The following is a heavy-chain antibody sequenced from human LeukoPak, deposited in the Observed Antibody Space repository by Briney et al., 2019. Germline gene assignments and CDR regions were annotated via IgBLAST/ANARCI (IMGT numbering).Heavy chain of an antibody. Sequence: PGGSLRLSCAASGFTVSSNYMSWVRQAPGKGLEWVSVIYSGGSTYYADSVKGRFTISRDNSKNTLYHQMNSLRAEDTAVYYCARGNDVVVPAAWGQGTLVTVSS. CDR1: GFTVSSNY. J-gene: IGHJ4*02. CDR2: IYSGGST. D-gene: IGHD2-2*01. CDR3: ARGNDVVVPAA. V-gene: IGHV3-53*01.